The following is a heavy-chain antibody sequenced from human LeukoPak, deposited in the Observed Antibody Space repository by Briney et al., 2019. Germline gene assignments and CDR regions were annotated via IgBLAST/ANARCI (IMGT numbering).Heavy chain of an antibody. J-gene: IGHJ4*02. CDR3: ARNGRVRRVVKDLFEY. D-gene: IGHD3-10*01. V-gene: IGHV1-18*01. Sequence: GASVKVSCKASGYTFTSYGISWVRQAPGQGLEWMGWISAYNGNTNYAQKLQGRVTMTTDTSTSTAYTELRSLRTDDTAMYYCARNGRVRRVVKDLFEYWGQGTLVAVSS. CDR1: GYTFTSYG. CDR2: ISAYNGNT.